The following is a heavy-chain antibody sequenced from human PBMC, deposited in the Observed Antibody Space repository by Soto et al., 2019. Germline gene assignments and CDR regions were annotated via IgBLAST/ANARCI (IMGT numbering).Heavy chain of an antibody. D-gene: IGHD6-19*01. J-gene: IGHJ4*02. V-gene: IGHV1-2*02. Sequence: VQFVQSGAAVKKPGASVKVSCEASGYTFIDYCMHWVRQAPGQGFEWMGRISPKSGGTNYAQKFQGRVTMTWDTSGYTAYMELSSLMSEDTAVYYCARPPGYISDWYYFDLWGQGTLVTVSS. CDR3: ARPPGYISDWYYFDL. CDR1: GYTFIDYC. CDR2: ISPKSGGT.